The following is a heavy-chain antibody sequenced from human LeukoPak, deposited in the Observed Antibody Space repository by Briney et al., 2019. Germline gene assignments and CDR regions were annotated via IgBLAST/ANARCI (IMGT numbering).Heavy chain of an antibody. CDR1: GGSISSGSYY. V-gene: IGHV4-61*02. D-gene: IGHD3-22*01. CDR3: ARGLSTVDHYDSSGYGY. J-gene: IGHJ4*02. Sequence: PSETLSLTCTVSGGSISSGSYYWSWIRQPAGKGLEWIGRIYTSGSTNYNPSLKSRVTISIDTSKNQFSLKLSSVTAADTAVYYCARGLSTVDHYDSSGYGYWGQGTLVTVSS. CDR2: IYTSGST.